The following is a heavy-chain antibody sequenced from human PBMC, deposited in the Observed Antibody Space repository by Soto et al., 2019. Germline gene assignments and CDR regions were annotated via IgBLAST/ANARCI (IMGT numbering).Heavy chain of an antibody. CDR1: GFTFSSYW. CDR2: INSDGSST. D-gene: IGHD2-15*01. Sequence: HPGGSLRLSCAASGFTFSSYWMHWVRQAPGKGLVWVSRINSDGSSTSYADSVKGRFTISRDNAKNTLYLQMNSLRAEDTAVYYCARDKRPSLGYCSGGSCDWEQGTLVTVSS. CDR3: ARDKRPSLGYCSGGSCD. J-gene: IGHJ4*02. V-gene: IGHV3-74*01.